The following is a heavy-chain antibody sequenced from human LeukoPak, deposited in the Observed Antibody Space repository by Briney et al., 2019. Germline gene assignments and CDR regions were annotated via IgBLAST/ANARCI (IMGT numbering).Heavy chain of an antibody. CDR2: ISGSDNTI. Sequence: PGGSLRPSCAASGFTFSDYYMSWIRRAPGKGLEWLSYISGSDNTIYYADSVKGRFTISRDNAKNSLYLQMSSLRAEDTAVYYCARGNEYGDFWGQGTLVTVSS. CDR3: ARGNEYGDF. V-gene: IGHV3-11*01. D-gene: IGHD4/OR15-4a*01. J-gene: IGHJ4*02. CDR1: GFTFSDYY.